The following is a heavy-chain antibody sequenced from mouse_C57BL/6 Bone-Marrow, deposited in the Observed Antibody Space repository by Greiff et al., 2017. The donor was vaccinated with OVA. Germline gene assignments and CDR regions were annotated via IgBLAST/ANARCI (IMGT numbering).Heavy chain of an antibody. CDR2: INSDGGST. Sequence: EVKLVESGGGLVQPGESLKLSCESYEYEFPSHDMSWVRKTPEKRLELVAAINSDGGSTYYPDTMERRFIISRDNTKKTLYLQMSSLRSEDTGYYGSSYGFAYWGQGTLVTVSA. J-gene: IGHJ3*01. CDR1: EYEFPSHD. D-gene: IGHD1-1*01. CDR3: SYGFAY. V-gene: IGHV5-2*01.